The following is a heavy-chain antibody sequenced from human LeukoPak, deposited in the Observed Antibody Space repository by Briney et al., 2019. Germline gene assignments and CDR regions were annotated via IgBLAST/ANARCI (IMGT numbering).Heavy chain of an antibody. CDR1: GYSISNGYY. CDR3: ARGSSESDYGSGSYYPAY. D-gene: IGHD3-10*01. CDR2: IYHSGST. V-gene: IGHV4-38-2*02. J-gene: IGHJ4*02. Sequence: PSETLSLTCTVSGYSISNGYYWGWIRPPPGKGLEWIGNIYHSGSTYYNPSLKSRVTISVDTSKNQFSLNLSSVTAADTAVYYCARGSSESDYGSGSYYPAYWGQGTLVTVSS.